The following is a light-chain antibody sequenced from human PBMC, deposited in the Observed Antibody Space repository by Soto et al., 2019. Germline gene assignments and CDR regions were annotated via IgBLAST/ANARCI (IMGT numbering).Light chain of an antibody. CDR1: SSDVGGYNY. Sequence: QSVLTQPPSASGSPGQSVTISCTGTSSDVGGYNYVSWYQQHSGKAPKLMLYEVSKRPSGVPDRFSGSKSGNTASLTVSGLQAEEEADYYCSSYAGSNNLRVFGGGTKLTVL. J-gene: IGLJ3*02. V-gene: IGLV2-8*01. CDR3: SSYAGSNNLRV. CDR2: EVS.